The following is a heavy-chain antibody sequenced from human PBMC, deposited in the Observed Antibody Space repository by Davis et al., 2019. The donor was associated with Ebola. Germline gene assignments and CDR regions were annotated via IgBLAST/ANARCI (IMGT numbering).Heavy chain of an antibody. CDR3: ASVHHYESGSSFRAIGN. CDR1: GFTFSSYW. V-gene: IGHV3-7*01. J-gene: IGHJ4*02. CDR2: IKQDGSEK. D-gene: IGHD3-10*01. Sequence: PGGSLRLSCAASGFTFSSYWMSWVRQAPGKGLEWVANIKQDGSEKNYVDSVKGRFTISRDNVKNSLYVQMNSLRAEDTAVYYCASVHHYESGSSFRAIGNWGQGTLVTVSS.